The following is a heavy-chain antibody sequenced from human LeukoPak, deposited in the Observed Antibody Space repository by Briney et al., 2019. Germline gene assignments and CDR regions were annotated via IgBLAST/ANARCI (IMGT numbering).Heavy chain of an antibody. Sequence: PGGTLRLSCAASGFTFRSYSMNWVRQAPGKGLEWVSSTSSSSTYIYYADSVKGRFTISRDNANNSLDLQMNSLRADDTAVYYCARDLNYDILTGSLRAYFDSWGQGTLVTVSS. J-gene: IGHJ4*02. V-gene: IGHV3-21*01. CDR1: GFTFRSYS. D-gene: IGHD3-9*01. CDR3: ARDLNYDILTGSLRAYFDS. CDR2: TSSSSTYI.